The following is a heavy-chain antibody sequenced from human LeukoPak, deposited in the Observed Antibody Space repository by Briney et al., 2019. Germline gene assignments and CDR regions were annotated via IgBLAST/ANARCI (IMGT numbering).Heavy chain of an antibody. Sequence: GGSLRLSCAASGFTFSSYSMNWVRQAPGKGLEWVSSISSSSSYIYYADSVKGRFTISRDNAKNSLYLQMNSLRAEDTAVYYCARGSGNNYYMDVWGKGTTVTVSS. V-gene: IGHV3-21*01. D-gene: IGHD3-10*01. CDR2: ISSSSSYI. CDR3: ARGSGNNYYMDV. J-gene: IGHJ6*03. CDR1: GFTFSSYS.